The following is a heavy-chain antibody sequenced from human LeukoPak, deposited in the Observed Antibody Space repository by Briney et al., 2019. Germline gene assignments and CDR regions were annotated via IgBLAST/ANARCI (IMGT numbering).Heavy chain of an antibody. CDR1: GGSFSGYY. CDR2: INHSGST. Sequence: PSETLSLTCAVYGGSFSGYYWSWIRQPPGKGPEWTGEINHSGSTNYNPSLKSRVTISVDTSKDQFSLKLSSVTAADTAVYYCARGRSGYYGSGSQIDYWGQGTLVTVSS. CDR3: ARGRSGYYGSGSQIDY. V-gene: IGHV4-34*01. J-gene: IGHJ4*02. D-gene: IGHD3-10*01.